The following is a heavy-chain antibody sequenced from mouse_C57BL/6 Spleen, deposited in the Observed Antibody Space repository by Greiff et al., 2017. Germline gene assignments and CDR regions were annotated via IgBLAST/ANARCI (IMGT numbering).Heavy chain of an antibody. CDR3: TGGVALYPFAY. V-gene: IGHV6-3*01. Sequence: EVNVVESGGGLVQPGGSMKLSCVASGFTFSNYWMNWVRQSPEKGLEWVAQIRLKSDNYATHYAESVKGRFTISRDDSKSSVYLQMNNLRAEDTGIYYCTGGVALYPFAYWGQGTLVTVSA. J-gene: IGHJ3*01. D-gene: IGHD1-1*02. CDR2: IRLKSDNYAT. CDR1: GFTFSNYW.